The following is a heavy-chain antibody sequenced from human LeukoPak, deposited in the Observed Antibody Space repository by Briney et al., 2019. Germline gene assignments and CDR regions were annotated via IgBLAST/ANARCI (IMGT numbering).Heavy chain of an antibody. CDR1: GFTFSSYA. CDR2: ISYDGSNK. D-gene: IGHD3-10*01. V-gene: IGHV3-30*04. J-gene: IGHJ6*03. Sequence: GSLRLSCAASGFTFSSYAMHWVRQAPGKGLEWVAVISYDGSNKYYADSVKGRFTISRDNSKNTLYLQMNSLRAEDTAVYYCARGPSITMVRGGQWYYYMDVWGKGTTVTISS. CDR3: ARGPSITMVRGGQWYYYMDV.